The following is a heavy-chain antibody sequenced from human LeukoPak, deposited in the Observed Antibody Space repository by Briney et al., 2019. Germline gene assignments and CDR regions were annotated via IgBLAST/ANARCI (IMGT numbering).Heavy chain of an antibody. CDR2: ISGSGGST. CDR1: GFTFSSYA. D-gene: IGHD2-15*01. V-gene: IGHV3-23*01. CDR3: APNHRYCSGGSCYYFDY. J-gene: IGHJ4*02. Sequence: GCLRLSCAASGFTFSSYAMSWVRQAPGKGLQWVSAISGSGGSTYYADSVKGRFTISRDNSKNTLYLQMNSLRAEDTAVYYCAPNHRYCSGGSCYYFDYWGQGTLVTVSS.